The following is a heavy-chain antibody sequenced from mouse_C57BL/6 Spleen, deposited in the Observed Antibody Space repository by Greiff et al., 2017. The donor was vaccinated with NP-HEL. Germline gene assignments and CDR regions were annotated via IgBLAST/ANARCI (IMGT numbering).Heavy chain of an antibody. J-gene: IGHJ3*01. CDR3: ASGDDDDGRKGCAY. CDR2: IRYDGCN. V-gene: IGHV3-6*01. D-gene: IGHD2-4*01. Sequence: EVKLVESGPGLVKPSQSLSLTCSVTGYSITSGYYWNWIRQFPGNKLEWVGYIRYDGCNNYNPSLKNRFSITRDPSKNPFFLKLSSVTTEDTATYDSASGDDDDGRKGCAYWGQGTLVTVSA. CDR1: GYSITSGYY.